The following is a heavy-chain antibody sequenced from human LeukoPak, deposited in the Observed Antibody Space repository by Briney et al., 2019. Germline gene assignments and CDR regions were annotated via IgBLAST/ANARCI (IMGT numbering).Heavy chain of an antibody. J-gene: IGHJ4*02. CDR3: AKDWYYDSSGYYDK. CDR1: GFTFSNFA. V-gene: IGHV3-23*01. Sequence: GGSLRLSCAASGFTFSNFAMSWVRQAPGEGLDWVSAITGSSGSTYYADSVKGRFTISRDNSKNTLYLQMNSLTAEDAAVYFCAKDWYYDSSGYYDKWGQGTLVTVSS. CDR2: ITGSSGST. D-gene: IGHD3-22*01.